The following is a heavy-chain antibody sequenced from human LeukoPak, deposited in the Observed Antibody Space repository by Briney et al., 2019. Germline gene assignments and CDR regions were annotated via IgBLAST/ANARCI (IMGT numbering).Heavy chain of an antibody. D-gene: IGHD1-26*01. CDR2: IYSDGTT. Sequence: PGGSLRLSCAASGFTVSSNYMSWVRQAPGKGLEWVSMIYSDGTTDYADSVKGRFTISRDNSMNTLYLQMNSLRAEDTAVYYCASLQNIVGATPLPDYWGQGTLVTVSS. J-gene: IGHJ4*02. V-gene: IGHV3-53*01. CDR1: GFTVSSNY. CDR3: ASLQNIVGATPLPDY.